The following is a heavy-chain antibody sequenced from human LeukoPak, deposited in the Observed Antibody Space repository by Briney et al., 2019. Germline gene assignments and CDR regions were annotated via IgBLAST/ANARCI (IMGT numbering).Heavy chain of an antibody. Sequence: GGSLRLSCAASGFTFSSYAIHWVRQAPGKGVEWVALISYDGSNKYYADSVKGRFTISRDNAKHSLYLQMNSLRAEDTAVYYCARDNVRKDDYWGQGTLVTVSS. CDR1: GFTFSSYA. V-gene: IGHV3-30*04. D-gene: IGHD2-8*01. CDR2: ISYDGSNK. CDR3: ARDNVRKDDY. J-gene: IGHJ4*02.